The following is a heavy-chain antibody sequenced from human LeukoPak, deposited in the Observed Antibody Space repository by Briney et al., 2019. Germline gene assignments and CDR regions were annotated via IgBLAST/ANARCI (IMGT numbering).Heavy chain of an antibody. CDR3: ASSMGRELDY. D-gene: IGHD3-10*01. CDR1: GFTFSSYW. V-gene: IGHV3-7*01. J-gene: IGHJ4*02. CDR2: IKQDGSEK. Sequence: GESLRLSCAASGFTFSSYWMSWVRQAPGKGLEWVANIKQDGSEKYVDSVKGRFTISRDNAKKSLYLQMNSLRAEDTAVYYCASSMGRELDYWGQGNQVTVSS.